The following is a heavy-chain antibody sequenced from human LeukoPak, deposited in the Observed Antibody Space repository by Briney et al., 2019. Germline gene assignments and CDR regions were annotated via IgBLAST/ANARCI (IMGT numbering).Heavy chain of an antibody. V-gene: IGHV4-4*07. CDR3: ARVHIVTGTYFDS. Sequence: PSESLSLTCTASGDSISGYSWSWLRQPSGKEVEWIGRIYTSYFTEYNLSLDGRVTMSIDTSKNQFSLMLDSVTAADTAIYYCARVHIVTGTYFDSWGQGALVTVSS. D-gene: IGHD3-10*01. J-gene: IGHJ4*02. CDR1: GDSISGYS. CDR2: IYTSYFT.